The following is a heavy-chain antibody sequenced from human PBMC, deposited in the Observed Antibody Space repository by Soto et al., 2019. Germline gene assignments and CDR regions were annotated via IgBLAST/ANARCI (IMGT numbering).Heavy chain of an antibody. J-gene: IGHJ4*02. V-gene: IGHV2-5*01. D-gene: IGHD6-13*01. CDR2: ST. CDR1: GFSLTTRGMT. CDR3: TLRQDTSRGPIY. Sequence: SGPTLVNPTQTLTLTCTVSGFSLTTRGMTLGWVRQPPGKAPEWLALSTQYSPSLQSRLTFTEDTSKNQVVLTMTNMDPVDTATYYCTLRQDTSRGPIYWGQGIMVTVSS.